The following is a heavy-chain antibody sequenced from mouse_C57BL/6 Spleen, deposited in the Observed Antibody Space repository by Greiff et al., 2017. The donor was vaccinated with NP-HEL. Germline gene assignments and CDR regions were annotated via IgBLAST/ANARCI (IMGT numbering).Heavy chain of an antibody. D-gene: IGHD1-1*01. J-gene: IGHJ2*01. Sequence: VQLQQSGPELVKPGASVKISCKASGYAFSSSWMNWVKQRPGKGLEWIGRIYPGDGDTNYNGKFKGKATLTADKSSSTAYMQLSSLTSEDSAVYFCARRTTVVADFDYWGQGTTLTVSS. CDR1: GYAFSSSW. V-gene: IGHV1-82*01. CDR2: IYPGDGDT. CDR3: ARRTTVVADFDY.